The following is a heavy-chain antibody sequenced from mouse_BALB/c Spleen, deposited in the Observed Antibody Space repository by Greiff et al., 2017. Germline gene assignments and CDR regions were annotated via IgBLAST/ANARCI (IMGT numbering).Heavy chain of an antibody. CDR3: ARRDGYIDY. J-gene: IGHJ2*01. CDR2: ISSGGST. CDR1: GFTFSSYA. V-gene: IGHV5-6-5*01. Sequence: EVKVVESGGGLVKPGGSLKLSCAASGFTFSSYAMSWVRQTPEKRLEWVASISSGGSTYYPDSVKGRFTISRDNARNILYLQMSSLRSEDTAMYYCARRDGYIDYWGQGTTLTVSS. D-gene: IGHD2-3*01.